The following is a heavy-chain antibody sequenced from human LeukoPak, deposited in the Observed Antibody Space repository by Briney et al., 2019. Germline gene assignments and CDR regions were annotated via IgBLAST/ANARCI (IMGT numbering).Heavy chain of an antibody. Sequence: PGGSLRLSCAASGFTFSSYGMHWVRQAPGKGLEWVAVIWYGGSNKYYADSVKGRFTISRDNSKNTLYLQMNSLRAEDTAVYYCAKDGAEPLLWFGESKIYYMDVWGKGTTVTVSS. CDR2: IWYGGSNK. J-gene: IGHJ6*03. CDR3: AKDGAEPLLWFGESKIYYMDV. D-gene: IGHD3-10*01. V-gene: IGHV3-30*02. CDR1: GFTFSSYG.